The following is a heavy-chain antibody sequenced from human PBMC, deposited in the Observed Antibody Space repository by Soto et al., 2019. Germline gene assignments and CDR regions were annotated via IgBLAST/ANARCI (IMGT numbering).Heavy chain of an antibody. CDR1: GGSISSGGYY. J-gene: IGHJ3*02. Sequence: QVQLQESGPGLVKPSQTLSLTCTVSGGSISSGGYYWSWIRQHPGKGLEWIGYIYYSGSTYYNPSFKTRVTISVDRPKNQFSLKLSSVTAADTAVYYCARHGGRGDIVVVVAATRTSVGAFDIWGQGTMVTVSS. CDR2: IYYSGST. CDR3: ARHGGRGDIVVVVAATRTSVGAFDI. D-gene: IGHD2-15*01. V-gene: IGHV4-31*03.